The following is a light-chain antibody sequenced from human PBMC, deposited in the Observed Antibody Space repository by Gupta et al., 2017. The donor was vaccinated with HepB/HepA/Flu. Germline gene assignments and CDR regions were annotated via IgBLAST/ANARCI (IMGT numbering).Light chain of an antibody. Sequence: QSALTQPRSVSGSPGQSVTISCTGTSSDVGGYNYVSWYQQHPGKAPKLMIYDVSKRPSGVPDRFSGSKSGNTASLTISGLQAEDEAEYYCCSYAGSYTFGVVVGGGTKLTVL. V-gene: IGLV2-11*01. CDR2: DVS. CDR3: CSYAGSYTFGVV. CDR1: SSDVGGYNY. J-gene: IGLJ2*01.